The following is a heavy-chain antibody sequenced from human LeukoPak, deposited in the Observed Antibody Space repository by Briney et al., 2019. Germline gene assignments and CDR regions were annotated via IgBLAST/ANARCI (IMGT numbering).Heavy chain of an antibody. V-gene: IGHV4-59*01. J-gene: IGHJ4*02. CDR2: IYYTGST. Sequence: SETLSLTCTVSGVSISSYYWSWIRQPPGKGLEWIGYIYYTGSTDYNPSRKSRVAISVDTSKNQFSLKLGSVTAADTAVYYCARGSKAAPGTFDYWGQGTLVTVSS. D-gene: IGHD6-13*01. CDR3: ARGSKAAPGTFDY. CDR1: GVSISSYY.